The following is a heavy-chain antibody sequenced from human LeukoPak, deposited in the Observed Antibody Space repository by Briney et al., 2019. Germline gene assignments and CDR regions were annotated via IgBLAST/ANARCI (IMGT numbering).Heavy chain of an antibody. J-gene: IGHJ4*02. CDR3: ARITMIVVAEENYFDY. Sequence: SETLSLTCTVSGGSISSSSYYWGWIRQPPGKGLEWIGSIYYSGSTYYNPSLKSRVTISVDTSKNQFSLKLSSVTAADTAVYYCARITMIVVAEENYFDYWGQGTLVTVSS. D-gene: IGHD3-22*01. V-gene: IGHV4-39*07. CDR1: GGSISSSSYY. CDR2: IYYSGST.